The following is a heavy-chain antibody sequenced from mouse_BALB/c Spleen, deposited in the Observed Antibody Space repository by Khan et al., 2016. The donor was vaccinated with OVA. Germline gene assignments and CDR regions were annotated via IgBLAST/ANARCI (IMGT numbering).Heavy chain of an antibody. J-gene: IGHJ2*01. CDR2: IYPFNDDT. V-gene: IGHV1S136*01. Sequence: VQLQQSGPELVKPGASVKMSCKASGYTFTSYVMHWVMQKPGQGLEWIGYIYPFNDDTKYNEKFKGKATLTSDKSYSTAYMERSGRTCEDSAVYVCAKNYRSDVYFDFGGQGTTLTVSS. CDR1: GYTFTSYV. D-gene: IGHD2-14*01. CDR3: AKNYRSDVYFDF.